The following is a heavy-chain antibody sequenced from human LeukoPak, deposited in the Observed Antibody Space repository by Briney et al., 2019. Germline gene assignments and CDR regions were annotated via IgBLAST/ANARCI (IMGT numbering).Heavy chain of an antibody. D-gene: IGHD2-8*01. Sequence: SETLSDSCTVSGYSISSGYYWGWIRQPPGKGLEWIGNIFHSGSTYYNPSLKSRVTISVDSSNNRFSLKLNSVTAADTAVYYCARDPNIVLMVYVPHFDYWGQGTLVTVSS. V-gene: IGHV4-38-2*02. CDR3: ARDPNIVLMVYVPHFDY. J-gene: IGHJ4*02. CDR1: GYSISSGYY. CDR2: IFHSGST.